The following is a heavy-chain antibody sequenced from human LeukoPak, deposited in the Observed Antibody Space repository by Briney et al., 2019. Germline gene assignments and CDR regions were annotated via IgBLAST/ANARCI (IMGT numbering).Heavy chain of an antibody. CDR1: GFTFSSYA. CDR2: ISGSGGST. CDR3: ASYSYGYSPSSPFDY. V-gene: IGHV3-23*01. D-gene: IGHD5-18*01. Sequence: GRSLRLSCAASGFTFSSYAMSWVRQAPGKGLEWVSAISGSGGSTYYADSVKGRFTISRDNSKNTLYLQMNSLRAEDTAVYYCASYSYGYSPSSPFDYWGQGTLVTVSS. J-gene: IGHJ4*02.